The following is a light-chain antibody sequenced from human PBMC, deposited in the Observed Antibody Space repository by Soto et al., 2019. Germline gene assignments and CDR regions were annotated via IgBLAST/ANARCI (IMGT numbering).Light chain of an antibody. J-gene: IGKJ1*01. CDR1: QTIDSNN. Sequence: EIVLTQSPGTLSVSPGERATLSCRASQTIDSNNLAWYQQNPGQAPSLLIYGTTSRATGIPDRGSGSGSGTDFTLTSSRPEPEESAIYQCQQYGSWTFGQGTKVEIK. V-gene: IGKV3-20*01. CDR3: QQYGSWT. CDR2: GTT.